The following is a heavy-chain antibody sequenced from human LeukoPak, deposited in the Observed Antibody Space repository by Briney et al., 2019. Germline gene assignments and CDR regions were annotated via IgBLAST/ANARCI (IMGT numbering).Heavy chain of an antibody. CDR2: IKRDEGDT. CDR1: GFTFSNYW. D-gene: IGHD1-26*01. V-gene: IGHV3-7*01. CDR3: TRGGGSYSGGKFDY. Sequence: GGSLRLSCAASGFTFSNYWMSWVRQAPGKGLEWVANIKRDEGDTYYLDSVRGRFTISRDNAKNSLYLRLNSLRGEDTAVYYCTRGGGSYSGGKFDYWGQGTLVTVSS. J-gene: IGHJ4*02.